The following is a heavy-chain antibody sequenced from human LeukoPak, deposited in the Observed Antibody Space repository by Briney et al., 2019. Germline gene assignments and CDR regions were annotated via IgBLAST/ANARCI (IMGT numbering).Heavy chain of an antibody. V-gene: IGHV1-2*02. CDR3: ARGRRSRGVIDFDY. J-gene: IGHJ4*02. CDR2: INPNSGGT. CDR1: GYTFTGYY. D-gene: IGHD3-10*01. Sequence: VASVKVSCKASGYTFTGYYMHWVRQAPGQGLEWMGWINPNSGGTNYAQKFQGRVTMTRDTSISTAYMELSRLRSDDTAVYYCARGRRSRGVIDFDYWGQGTLVTVSS.